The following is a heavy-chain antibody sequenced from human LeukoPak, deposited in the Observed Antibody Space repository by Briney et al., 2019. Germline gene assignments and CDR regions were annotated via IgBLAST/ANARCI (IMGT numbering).Heavy chain of an antibody. CDR1: GFTFSRYC. CDR3: ARPWGDSTNFDP. J-gene: IGHJ5*02. CDR2: IHSDGSNT. Sequence: PGGSLRLSCAASGFTFSRYCMHWVRQAPGKGLVWVSGIHSDGSNTRYADSLKGRFTISRDNAKNTLDLQMNSLRAEDTAVYYCARPWGDSTNFDPWGQGTLVTVSS. V-gene: IGHV3-74*01. D-gene: IGHD4/OR15-4a*01.